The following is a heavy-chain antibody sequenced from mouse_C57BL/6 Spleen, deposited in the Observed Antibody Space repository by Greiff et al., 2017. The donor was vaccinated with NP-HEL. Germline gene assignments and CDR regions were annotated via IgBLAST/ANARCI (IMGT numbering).Heavy chain of an antibody. Sequence: VQLQQSGPELVKPGASVKIPCKASGYTFTDYNMDWVKQSHGKSLEWIGDINPNNGGTIYNQKFKGKATLTVDKSSSTAYMELRSLTSEDTAVYYCARWAYGSPWAMDYWGQGTSVTVSS. V-gene: IGHV1-18*01. CDR1: GYTFTDYN. CDR2: INPNNGGT. CDR3: ARWAYGSPWAMDY. J-gene: IGHJ4*01. D-gene: IGHD1-1*01.